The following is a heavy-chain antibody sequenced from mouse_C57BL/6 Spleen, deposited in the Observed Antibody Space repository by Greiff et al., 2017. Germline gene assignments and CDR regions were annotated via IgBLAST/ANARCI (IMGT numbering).Heavy chain of an antibody. CDR1: GYSFTGYY. Sequence: VQLQQSGPELVKPGASVKISCKASGYSFTGYYMHWVKQSHGNILDWIGYIYPYNGVSSYNQKFKGKATLTVDKSSSTAYMELRSLTSEDSAVYYCARGHYYSSSHWCFDVWGTGTPVTVSS. J-gene: IGHJ1*03. CDR3: ARGHYYSSSHWCFDV. D-gene: IGHD1-1*01. CDR2: IYPYNGVS. V-gene: IGHV1-31*01.